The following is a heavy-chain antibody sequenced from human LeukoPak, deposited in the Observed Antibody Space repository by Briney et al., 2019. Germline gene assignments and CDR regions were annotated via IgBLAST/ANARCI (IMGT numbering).Heavy chain of an antibody. CDR1: GFTFSSYS. V-gene: IGHV3-21*01. J-gene: IGHJ4*02. CDR3: ARDGGDTAPLDY. Sequence: GGSLRLSYAASGFTFSSYSMNWVRQAPGKGLEWVSSISSSSSYIYYADSVKGRFTISRDNAKNSLYLQMNSLRAEDTAVYYCARDGGDTAPLDYWGQGTLVTVSS. D-gene: IGHD3-16*01. CDR2: ISSSSSYI.